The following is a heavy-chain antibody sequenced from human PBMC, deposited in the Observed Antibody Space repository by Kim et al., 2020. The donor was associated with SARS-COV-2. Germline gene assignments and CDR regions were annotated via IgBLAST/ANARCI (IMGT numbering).Heavy chain of an antibody. CDR1: GGSITSGSYY. CDR2: IYYSGST. V-gene: IGHV4-31*03. D-gene: IGHD4-17*01. Sequence: SETLSLTCTVSGGSITSGSYYWSWIRQHPGKGLEWIGYIYYSGSTYYNPSLKSRVTISVDTSKNQFSLKLSSVTAADTAVYYCARCRPDDYRGLLAFDIWGQGTMVTVSS. J-gene: IGHJ3*02. CDR3: ARCRPDDYRGLLAFDI.